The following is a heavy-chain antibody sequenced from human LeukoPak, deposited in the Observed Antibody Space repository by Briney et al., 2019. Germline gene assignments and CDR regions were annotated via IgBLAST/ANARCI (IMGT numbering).Heavy chain of an antibody. D-gene: IGHD2/OR15-2a*01. V-gene: IGHV1-18*01. CDR1: GGTFSSYA. CDR2: ISAYNGNT. CDR3: ARVDDILSGFDP. Sequence: ASVKVSCKASGGTFSSYAISWVRQAPGQGLEWMGWISAYNGNTNYAQKLQGRVTMTTDTSTSTAYMELRSLRSDDTAVYYCARVDDILSGFDPWGQGTLVTVSS. J-gene: IGHJ5*02.